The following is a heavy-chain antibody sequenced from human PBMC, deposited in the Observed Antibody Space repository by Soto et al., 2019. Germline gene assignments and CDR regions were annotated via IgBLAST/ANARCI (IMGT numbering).Heavy chain of an antibody. J-gene: IGHJ4*02. Sequence: GGSLRLSCEASGFTFSTYVMHWVRQAPGKGLEWVAVISYDGSNKYYADSVKGRFTISRDNSKNKLYLQMNSLRAQDTAVYYCARDPHSSGWYEWVSMTLSIDFDYWGQGT. CDR1: GFTFSTYV. D-gene: IGHD6-19*01. CDR2: ISYDGSNK. CDR3: ARDPHSSGWYEWVSMTLSIDFDY. V-gene: IGHV3-30*04.